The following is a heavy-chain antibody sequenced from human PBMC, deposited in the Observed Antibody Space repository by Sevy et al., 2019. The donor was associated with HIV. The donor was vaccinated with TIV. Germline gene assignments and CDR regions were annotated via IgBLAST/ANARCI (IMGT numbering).Heavy chain of an antibody. CDR2: TYYRSKWYN. D-gene: IGHD6-6*01. CDR3: ARVTDPYSSSPQGAFDI. Sequence: SQTVSLTCAISGDSVSSNRAAWNWIRQSPSRGLEWLGRTYYRSKWYNDYAISVKSRITINPDTSKNQYYLQLNSVTPEDTAVYYCARVTDPYSSSPQGAFDIWGQGTMVTVSS. J-gene: IGHJ3*02. CDR1: GDSVSSNRAA. V-gene: IGHV6-1*01.